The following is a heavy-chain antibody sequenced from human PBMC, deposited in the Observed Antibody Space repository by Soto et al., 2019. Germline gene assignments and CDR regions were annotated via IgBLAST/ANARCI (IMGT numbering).Heavy chain of an antibody. D-gene: IGHD3-3*01. CDR2: ISYDGGNK. J-gene: IGHJ3*02. V-gene: IGHV3-30-3*01. CDR1: GFTFSSYA. Sequence: LSCAASGFTFSSYAMHWVRQAPGKGLEWVAVISYDGGNKYYADSVKGRFTISRDNSKNTLYLQMNSLRAEDTAVYYCARGDDDFWSGPDAFDIWGQGTMVTVSS. CDR3: ARGDDDFWSGPDAFDI.